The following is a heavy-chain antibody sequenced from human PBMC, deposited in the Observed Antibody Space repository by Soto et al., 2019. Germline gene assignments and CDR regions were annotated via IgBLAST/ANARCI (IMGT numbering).Heavy chain of an antibody. Sequence: PSETLSLTCAVYGGSFSGYYWSWIRQPPGKGLEWIGEINHSGSTNYNPSLKSRVTISVDTSKNQFSLKLSSVTAADTAVYYCAGQLYYYGSGSYYNNNWFDPWGQGTLVTVSS. CDR2: INHSGST. D-gene: IGHD3-10*01. CDR1: GGSFSGYY. V-gene: IGHV4-34*01. CDR3: AGQLYYYGSGSYYNNNWFDP. J-gene: IGHJ5*02.